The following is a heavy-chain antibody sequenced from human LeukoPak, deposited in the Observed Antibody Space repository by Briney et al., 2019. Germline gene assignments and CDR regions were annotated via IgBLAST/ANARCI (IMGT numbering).Heavy chain of an antibody. Sequence: NSGGSLRLSCAASGFTFSSYSMNWVRHAPGERLQWFSSISTSSNYIYYEDSVKGRFTISRDNAKNSLYLQMNSLTAEDTAVYYCARDSSGWSNWFDPWGQGTLVTVSS. CDR1: GFTFSSYS. D-gene: IGHD6-19*01. CDR3: ARDSSGWSNWFDP. J-gene: IGHJ5*02. CDR2: ISTSSNYI. V-gene: IGHV3-21*01.